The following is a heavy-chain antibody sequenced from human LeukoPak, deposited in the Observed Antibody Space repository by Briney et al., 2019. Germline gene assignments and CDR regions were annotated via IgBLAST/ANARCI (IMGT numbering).Heavy chain of an antibody. Sequence: RGSLRLSCAASGFTFSNYAMTWVRQAPGKGLEWVSTISGTGSTYYADSVRGRFTISRDNSKNTFYLQVDSLRAEDTAVFYCAKGASSSSWFRGDYWGQGTLVTVSS. CDR3: AKGASSSSWFRGDY. J-gene: IGHJ4*02. CDR1: GFTFSNYA. V-gene: IGHV3-23*01. CDR2: ISGTGST. D-gene: IGHD6-13*01.